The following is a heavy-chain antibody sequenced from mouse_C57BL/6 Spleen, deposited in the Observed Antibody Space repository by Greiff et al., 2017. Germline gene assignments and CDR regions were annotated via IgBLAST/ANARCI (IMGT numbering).Heavy chain of an antibody. CDR2: IWTGGGT. J-gene: IGHJ4*01. CDR3: ARNYHDEDEYYAMDY. D-gene: IGHD2-4*01. Sequence: VNLVESGPGLVAPSQSLSITCTFSGFSLTSYAISWVRQPPGKGLEWLGVIWTGGGTHSNSALKSRLSISKNIDKSKVILTMNSLQTDDTARYYGARNYHDEDEYYAMDYWGQGTSVTVAS. CDR1: GFSLTSYA. V-gene: IGHV2-9-1*01.